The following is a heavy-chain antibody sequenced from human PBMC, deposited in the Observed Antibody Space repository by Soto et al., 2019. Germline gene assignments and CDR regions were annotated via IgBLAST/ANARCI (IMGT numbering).Heavy chain of an antibody. J-gene: IGHJ4*02. V-gene: IGHV3-30-3*01. CDR2: ISYDGSNK. Sequence: GGSLRLSCAASGFTFSSYAMHWVRQAPGKGLEWVAVISYDGSNKYYADSVKGRFTISSDNSKNTLYLQMNSLRAEDTAVYYCARVLDERGGFDYWGQGTLVTVSS. CDR1: GFTFSSYA. CDR3: ARVLDERGGFDY. D-gene: IGHD1-1*01.